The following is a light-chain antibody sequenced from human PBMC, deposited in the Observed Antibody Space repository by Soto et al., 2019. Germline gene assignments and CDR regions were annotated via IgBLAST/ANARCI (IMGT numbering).Light chain of an antibody. J-gene: IGKJ1*01. CDR2: GAS. CDR1: QSVSSN. CDR3: QQYNNWPPWT. V-gene: IGKV3-15*01. Sequence: EIVMTQSPATLSVYSGERATLSCRASQSVSSNLAWYQQKPGQAPRLLIYGASTRATGIPARFSGSGSGTEFTLTISSLQSEDFAVYYCQQYNNWPPWTFGQGTKV.